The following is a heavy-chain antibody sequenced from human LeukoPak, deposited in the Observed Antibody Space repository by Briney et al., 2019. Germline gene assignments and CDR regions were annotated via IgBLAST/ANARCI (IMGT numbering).Heavy chain of an antibody. CDR2: IYHSGST. V-gene: IGHV4-30-2*01. D-gene: IGHD5-12*01. CDR3: ARGTSGYDWDDAFDI. J-gene: IGHJ3*02. CDR1: GGSISSGGYS. Sequence: SEPLSLTCAVSGGSISSGGYSWSWIRQPPGKGLEWIGYIYHSGSTYYNPSLKRRVTMSVDRSKNQFSLKLSSVTAADTAVYYCARGTSGYDWDDAFDIWGQGTMVTVSS.